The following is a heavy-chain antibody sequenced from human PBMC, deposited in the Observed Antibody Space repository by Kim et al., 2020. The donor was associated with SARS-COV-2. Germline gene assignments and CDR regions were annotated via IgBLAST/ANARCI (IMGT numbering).Heavy chain of an antibody. V-gene: IGHV4-4*02. J-gene: IGHJ4*02. CDR2: IYHSGST. Sequence: SETLSLTCAVSGGSISSSNWWSWVRQPPGKGLEWIGEIYHSGSTNYNPSLKSRVTISVDKSKNQFSLKLSSVTAADTAVYYCASNLVGATTDDYWGQGTLVTVSS. CDR1: GGSISSSNW. CDR3: ASNLVGATTDDY. D-gene: IGHD1-26*01.